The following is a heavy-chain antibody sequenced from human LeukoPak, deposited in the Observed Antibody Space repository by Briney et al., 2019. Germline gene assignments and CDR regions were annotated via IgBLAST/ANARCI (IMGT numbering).Heavy chain of an antibody. V-gene: IGHV4-30-2*01. Sequence: PSQTLSLTCAVSGGSISIGGYSWSWLRQPPGKGLEWIGYIYHSGSTYYNPSLKSRVTISVDRSRNQFSLKLSSVTAADTAVYYCAREGWGMLLYWGQGTLVTVSS. D-gene: IGHD7-27*01. CDR1: GGSISIGGYS. CDR2: IYHSGST. J-gene: IGHJ4*02. CDR3: AREGWGMLLY.